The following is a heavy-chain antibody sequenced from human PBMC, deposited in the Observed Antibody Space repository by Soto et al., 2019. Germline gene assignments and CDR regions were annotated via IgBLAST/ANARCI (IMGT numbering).Heavy chain of an antibody. CDR1: GFTVSSNY. J-gene: IGHJ6*02. V-gene: IGHV3-53*01. Sequence: GGSLRLSCAASGFTVSSNYMSWVRQAPGKGLEWVSVIYSGGSTYYADSVKGRFTISRDNSKNTLYLQMNSLRAEDTAVYYCARDHYWEHGMDVWGQGTTVTVSS. D-gene: IGHD1-1*01. CDR2: IYSGGST. CDR3: ARDHYWEHGMDV.